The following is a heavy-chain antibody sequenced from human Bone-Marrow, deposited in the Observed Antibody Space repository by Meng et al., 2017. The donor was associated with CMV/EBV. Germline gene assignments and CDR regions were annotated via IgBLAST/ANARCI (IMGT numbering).Heavy chain of an antibody. CDR1: GFTFSSYG. D-gene: IGHD1-26*01. CDR3: ARDFWLPYSGSYIGYYYGMDV. V-gene: IGHV3-33*01. Sequence: GESLKISCAASGFTFSSYGMHWVRQAPGKGLEWVAVIWYDGSNKYYADSVKGRFTISRDNSKNRLYLQMNSLRAEDTAVYYCARDFWLPYSGSYIGYYYGMDVWGQGTTVTV. CDR2: IWYDGSNK. J-gene: IGHJ6*02.